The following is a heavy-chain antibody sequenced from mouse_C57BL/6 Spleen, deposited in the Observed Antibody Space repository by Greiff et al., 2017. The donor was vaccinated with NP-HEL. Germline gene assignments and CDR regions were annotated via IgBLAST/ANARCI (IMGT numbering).Heavy chain of an antibody. CDR2: IYPSDSET. CDR3: ARYGNYYAMDY. Sequence: VQLQQPGAELVRPGSSVKLSCKASGYTFTSYWMDWVKQRPGQGLEWIGNIYPSDSETHYNQKFKDKATLTVDKSSSTAYMQLSSLTSEDSAVYYCARYGNYYAMDYWGQGTSVTVSS. CDR1: GYTFTSYW. V-gene: IGHV1-61*01. J-gene: IGHJ4*01. D-gene: IGHD2-1*01.